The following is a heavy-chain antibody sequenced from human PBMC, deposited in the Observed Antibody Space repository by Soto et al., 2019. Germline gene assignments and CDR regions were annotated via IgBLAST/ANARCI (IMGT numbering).Heavy chain of an antibody. J-gene: IGHJ5*02. D-gene: IGHD2-15*01. CDR2: IKQDGSEK. CDR1: GFTFSSYW. CDR3: ARDRDLGYCSGGSCYADGWFDP. V-gene: IGHV3-7*01. Sequence: EVQLVESGGGLVQPGGSLRLSCAASGFTFSSYWMSWVRQAPGKGLEWVANIKQDGSEKYYVDSVKGRFTISRDNAKNSLYLQMNSLRAEDTAVYYCARDRDLGYCSGGSCYADGWFDPWGQGPLVTVSS.